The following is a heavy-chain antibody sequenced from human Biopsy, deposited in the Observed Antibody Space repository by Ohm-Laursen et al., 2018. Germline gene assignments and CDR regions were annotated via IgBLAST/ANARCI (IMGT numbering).Heavy chain of an antibody. CDR3: ARDDGFYARTSGMDV. V-gene: IGHV3-21*01. D-gene: IGHD2-8*01. J-gene: IGHJ6*02. CDR1: GFTFSTYT. CDR2: ISRTSDFI. Sequence: SLRLSCTASGFTFSTYTMTWVRQAPGKGLEWVSSISRTSDFIYYADSVMGRFTISRDNAKNSVYLQMNSLRVEDTAVYYCARDDGFYARTSGMDVWGQGTTVTVTS.